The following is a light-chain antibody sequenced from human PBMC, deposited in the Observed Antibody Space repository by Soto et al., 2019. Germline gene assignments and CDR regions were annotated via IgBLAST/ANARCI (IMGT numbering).Light chain of an antibody. V-gene: IGKV1-6*01. CDR1: QGIRSE. J-gene: IGKJ5*01. Sequence: AIQMTQSPSSLSASVGDRVTMTCRASQGIRSELGWYQQKPGKAPNLLIYTASTLQSGVPSRFSGSGSGTDFTLTISSLQPEDFAVYYCQQYNNWLITFGQGTRLEIK. CDR3: QQYNNWLIT. CDR2: TAS.